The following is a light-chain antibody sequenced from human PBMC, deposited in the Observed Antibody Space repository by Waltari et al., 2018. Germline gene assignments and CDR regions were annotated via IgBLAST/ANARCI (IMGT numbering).Light chain of an antibody. J-gene: IGLJ1*01. V-gene: IGLV2-14*01. CDR3: CSYTGFSTPYV. CDR2: EVS. CDR1: SSDVGAYNS. Sequence: QSALTQPASVSGSPGQSITISCTGTSSDVGAYNSVSWYQQHAGKAPKLMISEVSNRPSGVSNGFSVSKSGDTAPLTISGLQAEDEGDYYFCSYTGFSTPYVFVTGTTVTVL.